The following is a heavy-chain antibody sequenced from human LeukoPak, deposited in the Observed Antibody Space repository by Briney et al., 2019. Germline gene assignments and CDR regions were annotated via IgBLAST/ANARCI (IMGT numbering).Heavy chain of an antibody. Sequence: GASVKVSCKASGYTFTSYYMHWVRQAPGQGLEWMGIISPSGGSTSYAQKFQGKVTMTRDTSTSTVYMDLSSLRSEDTAVYYCVRDLGLSVTTRGFDYWDQGTLVTVSS. V-gene: IGHV1-46*01. J-gene: IGHJ4*02. CDR3: VRDLGLSVTTRGFDY. CDR1: GYTFTSYY. D-gene: IGHD4-17*01. CDR2: ISPSGGST.